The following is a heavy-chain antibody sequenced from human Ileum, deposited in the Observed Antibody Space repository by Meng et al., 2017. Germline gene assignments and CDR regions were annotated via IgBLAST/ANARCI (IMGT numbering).Heavy chain of an antibody. J-gene: IGHJ4*02. V-gene: IGHV4-30-4*01. CDR2: IYYSGST. CDR1: AGSIRSGDFY. Sequence: QVQLQESGPALVKPSQSLSLTCTVSAGSIRSGDFYWSWIRQPPGKGLEWIGYIYYSGSTYYNPSLKSRLTISVDTSKNQFSLKLSSVTAADTAVYYCARDRDSSGYYPYWGQGTLVTVSS. CDR3: ARDRDSSGYYPY. D-gene: IGHD3-22*01.